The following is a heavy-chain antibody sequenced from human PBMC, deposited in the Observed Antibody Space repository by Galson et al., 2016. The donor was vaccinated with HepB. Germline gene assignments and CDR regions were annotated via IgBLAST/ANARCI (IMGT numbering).Heavy chain of an antibody. V-gene: IGHV2-5*02. D-gene: IGHD3-16*01. CDR3: AHRRLWGGDGGYYFDS. J-gene: IGHJ4*02. CDR1: GFSLSTAALG. Sequence: PALVKPTQTLTLTCTFSGFSLSTAALGVGWVRQPPGKALEWLAIIYWDDDKRFSPSLKSRLTITSDVSKNQVVLTMTNMDPVDTATYFCAHRRLWGGDGGYYFDSRGQGVVVTVSS. CDR2: IYWDDDK.